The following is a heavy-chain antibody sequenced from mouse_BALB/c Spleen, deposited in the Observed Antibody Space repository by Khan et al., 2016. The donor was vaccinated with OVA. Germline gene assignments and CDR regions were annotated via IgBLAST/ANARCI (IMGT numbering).Heavy chain of an antibody. CDR2: ISYSGGT. J-gene: IGHJ2*01. V-gene: IGHV3-2*02. Sequence: EVELVESGPGLVKPSQSLSLTCTVTGYSITSGYAWNWIRQFPGNKLEWMGYISYSGGTSYNPSLKSRISITRDTSKNQFFLQLNSVTTEDTATYCATEGTCYRYDFDYWGQGTPLTVSS. D-gene: IGHD2-14*01. CDR3: TEGTCYRYDFDY. CDR1: GYSITSGYA.